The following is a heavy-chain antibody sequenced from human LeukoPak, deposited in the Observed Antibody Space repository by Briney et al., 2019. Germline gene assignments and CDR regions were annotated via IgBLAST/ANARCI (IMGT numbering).Heavy chain of an antibody. V-gene: IGHV1-3*01. CDR3: ARDGIVATISWFDP. J-gene: IGHJ5*02. D-gene: IGHD5-12*01. Sequence: VASVKVSCKASGYTFTSYAMHWVRQAPGQRLEWMGWINAGNGNTKYSQKFQGRVTITRDTSASTAYMELSSLRSEGTAVYYCARDGIVATISWFDPWGQGTLVTVSS. CDR2: INAGNGNT. CDR1: GYTFTSYA.